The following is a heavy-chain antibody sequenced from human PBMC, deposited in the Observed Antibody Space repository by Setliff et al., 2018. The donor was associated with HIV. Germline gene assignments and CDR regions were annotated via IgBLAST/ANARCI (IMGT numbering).Heavy chain of an antibody. CDR1: GFTFRDYA. CDR2: IWYDGINK. D-gene: IGHD3-16*01. CDR3: GNKGGQV. V-gene: IGHV3-30*02. Sequence: PGGSLRLSCAASGFTFRDYAMHWVRQAPGKGLEWVAYIWYDGINKYYADSVKGRFSISRDRSRNTVSLQMSSLRVEDTAMYYCGNKGGQVWGPGTQVTVSS. J-gene: IGHJ1*01.